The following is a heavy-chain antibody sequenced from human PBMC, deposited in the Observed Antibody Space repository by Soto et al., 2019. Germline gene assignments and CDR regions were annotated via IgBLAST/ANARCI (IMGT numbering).Heavy chain of an antibody. Sequence: QVQLVQSGAEVKKPGASVKVSCKASGYTFSSNAMHWVRHAPGQRLEWMGWIHTGSGDTKYSQKFQDRVTITRDTSGSTAYMELSSLRSEDTAIYYCTRRSPRFGIDNWGQGTLVTVSS. V-gene: IGHV1-3*04. J-gene: IGHJ4*02. CDR2: IHTGSGDT. D-gene: IGHD3-10*01. CDR1: GYTFSSNA. CDR3: TRRSPRFGIDN.